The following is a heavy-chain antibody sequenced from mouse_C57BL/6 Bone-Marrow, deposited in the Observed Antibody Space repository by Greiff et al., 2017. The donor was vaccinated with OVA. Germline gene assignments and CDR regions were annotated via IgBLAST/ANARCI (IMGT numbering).Heavy chain of an antibody. V-gene: IGHV5-15*04. Sequence: EVKVEESGGGLVQPGGSLKLSCAASGFTFSDYGMAWVRQAPRKGPEWVAFISNLAYSIYYADTVTGRFTISRENAKNTLYLEMSSLRSEDTAMYYCARRDYYGSSYGYFDVWGTGTTVTVSS. CDR2: ISNLAYSI. D-gene: IGHD1-1*01. CDR1: GFTFSDYG. J-gene: IGHJ1*03. CDR3: ARRDYYGSSYGYFDV.